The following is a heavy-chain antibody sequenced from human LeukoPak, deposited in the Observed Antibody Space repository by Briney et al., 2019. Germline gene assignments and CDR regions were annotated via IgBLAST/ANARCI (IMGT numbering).Heavy chain of an antibody. CDR3: AKGGDESVDY. D-gene: IGHD3-16*01. V-gene: IGHV3-30*02. CDR1: GFTFSSYG. J-gene: IGHJ4*02. Sequence: GGSLRLSCAASGFTFSSYGMHWVRQAPGKGLEWVAFIWYDGSDKFYVDSVKGRFTISRDNSKNTLYLQMNSLRAEDTAVYYCAKGGDESVDYWGQGTLVTVPS. CDR2: IWYDGSDK.